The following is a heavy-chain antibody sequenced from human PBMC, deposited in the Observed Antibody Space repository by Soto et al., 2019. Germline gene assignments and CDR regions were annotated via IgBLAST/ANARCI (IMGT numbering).Heavy chain of an antibody. D-gene: IGHD2-15*01. CDR3: ARNKCSGGSCYSWYLDY. J-gene: IGHJ4*02. CDR2: RYYSGST. CDR1: GGSITTGGYY. Sequence: PSETLSLTCTVSGGSITTGGYYWSWIRQLPGKGLEWIGHRYYSGSTYYNPSLKSRVSISLDTSKNQFSLKLSFVTAADTAMYYCARNKCSGGSCYSWYLDYWGQGTPATVSS. V-gene: IGHV4-31*03.